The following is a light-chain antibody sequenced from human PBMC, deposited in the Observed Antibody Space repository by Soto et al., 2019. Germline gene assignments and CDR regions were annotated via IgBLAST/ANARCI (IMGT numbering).Light chain of an antibody. V-gene: IGKV1-9*01. J-gene: IGKJ4*01. CDR2: GAS. CDR1: QGISSY. CDR3: QQLNSHPLT. Sequence: IQLTQSPSSLSASVGDRVTITCRASQGISSYLAWYQQKPGKAPKLLISGASALQSGVPSRFSGSGSGTDFTLTISSLQPEDFATYYCQQLNSHPLTCGGATKVEIK.